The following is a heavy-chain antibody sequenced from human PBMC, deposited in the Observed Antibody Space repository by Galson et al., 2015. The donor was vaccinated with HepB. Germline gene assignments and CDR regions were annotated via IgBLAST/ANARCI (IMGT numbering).Heavy chain of an antibody. CDR2: IYYSGST. Sequence: TLSLTCTVSGGSISSGGYYWSWIRQHPGKGLEWIGYIYYSGSTYYNPSLKSRVTISVDTSKNQFSLKLSSVTAADTAVYYCARDWGGTVTGNLATVDYWGQGTLVTVSS. CDR1: GGSISSGGYY. J-gene: IGHJ4*02. D-gene: IGHD4-17*01. V-gene: IGHV4-31*03. CDR3: ARDWGGTVTGNLATVDY.